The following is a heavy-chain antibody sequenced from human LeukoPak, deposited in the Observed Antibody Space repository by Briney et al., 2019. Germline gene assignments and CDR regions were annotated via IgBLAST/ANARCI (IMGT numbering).Heavy chain of an antibody. Sequence: PSETLSLTCAVYGGSFSGYYWSWIRQPPGKGLEWIGEINHSGSTNYNPSLKSRVTISVDTSKNQFSLKLSSVTAADTAVYYCARGLGSGSYYCSLDAFDIWGQGTMVTVSS. CDR3: ARGLGSGSYYCSLDAFDI. CDR1: GGSFSGYY. CDR2: INHSGST. D-gene: IGHD1-26*01. V-gene: IGHV4-34*01. J-gene: IGHJ3*02.